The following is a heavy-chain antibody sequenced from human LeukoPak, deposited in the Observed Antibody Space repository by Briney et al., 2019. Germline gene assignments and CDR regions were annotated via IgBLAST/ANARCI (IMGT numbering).Heavy chain of an antibody. CDR1: GGSISTSNYY. Sequence: SETLSLTCTVSGGSISTSNYYWGWIRQPPGKGLEWIGSIYYSGRTYYNPSLKSRVTISVDTSKNQFSLKLSSVTAADTAVYYCARVYYSSSYDYWYFDLWGRGTLVTVSS. V-gene: IGHV4-39*07. D-gene: IGHD6-13*01. CDR3: ARVYYSSSYDYWYFDL. CDR2: IYYSGRT. J-gene: IGHJ2*01.